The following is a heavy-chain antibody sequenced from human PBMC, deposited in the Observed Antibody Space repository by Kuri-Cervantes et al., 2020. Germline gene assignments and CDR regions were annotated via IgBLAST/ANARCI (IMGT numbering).Heavy chain of an antibody. J-gene: IGHJ4*02. D-gene: IGHD6-6*01. Sequence: GEPLKISCAASGFTFSSYAMSWVRQAPGKGLEWVSAISGSGGSTYYADSVKGRFTISRDNSKNTLYLQMNSLRAEDTAVYYCAKEMDIQLGDYWGQGTLVTVSS. CDR3: AKEMDIQLGDY. V-gene: IGHV3-23*01. CDR2: ISGSGGST. CDR1: GFTFSSYA.